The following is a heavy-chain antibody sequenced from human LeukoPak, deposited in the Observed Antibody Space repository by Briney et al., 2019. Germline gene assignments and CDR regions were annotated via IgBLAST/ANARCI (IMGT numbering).Heavy chain of an antibody. CDR3: ARAPYYYFDY. CDR1: GGSMRSYY. CDR2: IYYSGST. D-gene: IGHD1-26*01. V-gene: IGHV4-59*01. Sequence: SETLSLTCTVSGGSMRSYYWSWIRQPPGKGLEWIGYIYYSGSTNYNPSLKSRVTISVDTSKNQFSLKLSSVTAADTAVYYCARAPYYYFDYWGQGTLVTVSS. J-gene: IGHJ4*02.